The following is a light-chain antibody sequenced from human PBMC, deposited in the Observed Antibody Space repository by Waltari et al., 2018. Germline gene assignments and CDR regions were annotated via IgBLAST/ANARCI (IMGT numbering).Light chain of an antibody. V-gene: IGLV2-11*01. CDR2: DVS. J-gene: IGLJ3*02. CDR3: CSYAGGYSWV. CDR1: SSAVGGYNS. Sequence: QSALTQPRSVSGSPGQSVTISCTGTSSAVGGYNSVPWYQQHPVKAPNLMIYDVSKRPSGVPDRFSGSKSGNTASLTISGLQAEDEADYYCCSYAGGYSWVFGGGTKLTVL.